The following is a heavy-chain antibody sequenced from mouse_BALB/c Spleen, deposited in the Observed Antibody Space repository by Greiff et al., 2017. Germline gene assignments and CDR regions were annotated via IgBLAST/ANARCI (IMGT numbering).Heavy chain of an antibody. CDR1: GFTFSSYA. V-gene: IGHV5-6-5*01. J-gene: IGHJ3*01. D-gene: IGHD2-4*01. Sequence: EVKLVESGGGLVKPGGSLKLSCAASGFTFSSYAMSWVRQTPEKRLEWVASISSGGSTYYPDSVKGRFTISRDNARNILYLQMSSLRSEDTAMYYCARRYDYDGAWFAYWGQGTLVTVSA. CDR2: ISSGGST. CDR3: ARRYDYDGAWFAY.